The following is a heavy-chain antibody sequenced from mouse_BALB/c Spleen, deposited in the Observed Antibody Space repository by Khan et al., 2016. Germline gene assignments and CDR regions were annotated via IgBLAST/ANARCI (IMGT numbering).Heavy chain of an antibody. J-gene: IGHJ2*01. CDR1: GYSITSDYV. D-gene: IGHD1-1*01. V-gene: IGHV3-2*02. CDR2: IGYSGNT. Sequence: EVQLQESGPGLVKPSQSLSLTCTVTGYSITSDYVWYWIRQFPGNRLEWMGYIGYSGNTSYNPSLKSRISITRDTSKSQICLQVDSVTTADTGTYYCAFLRYYWGQGTTLTVSS. CDR3: AFLRYY.